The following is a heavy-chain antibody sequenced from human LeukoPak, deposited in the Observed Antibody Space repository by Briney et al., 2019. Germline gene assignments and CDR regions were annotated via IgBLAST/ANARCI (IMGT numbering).Heavy chain of an antibody. CDR2: IYYTGST. CDR1: GGSISSYY. Sequence: SETLSLTCTVSGGSISSYYWSWIRQPPGKGLEWIGYIYYTGSTNYDPSLKSRVTISVDTSKNQFSLKLSSVTPADTAVYYCARANSFDYWGQGTLVTVSS. CDR3: ARANSFDY. V-gene: IGHV4-59*01. D-gene: IGHD5-12*01. J-gene: IGHJ4*02.